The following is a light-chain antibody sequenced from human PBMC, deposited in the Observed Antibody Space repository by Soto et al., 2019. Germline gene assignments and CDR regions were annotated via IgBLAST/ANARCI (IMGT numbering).Light chain of an antibody. Sequence: DIQMTQSPSTLSASVGDRVTITCRASQSIGAWLAWYQQKPGKAPNLLNYKASSLESGVPSKFSGSGSGTHFTLTISSLQPEDFGTYYCQQYNSDPRTFGQGTKVEIK. J-gene: IGKJ1*01. CDR3: QQYNSDPRT. V-gene: IGKV1-5*03. CDR1: QSIGAW. CDR2: KAS.